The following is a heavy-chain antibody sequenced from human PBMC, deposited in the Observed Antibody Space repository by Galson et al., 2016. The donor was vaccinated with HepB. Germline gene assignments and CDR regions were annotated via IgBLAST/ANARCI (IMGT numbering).Heavy chain of an antibody. D-gene: IGHD3-10*01. CDR3: ARGWDRYSGFDC. CDR2: IYTDDST. J-gene: IGHJ4*02. Sequence: SLRLSCAASGFTVRSNYISWVRQASGKGLEWVSIIYTDDSTDYEDSVKGRFIISRDNSKNTVDLQMNNLRADDTAVYFCARGWDRYSGFDCWGQGTLVTVSS. CDR1: GFTVRSNY. V-gene: IGHV3-53*01.